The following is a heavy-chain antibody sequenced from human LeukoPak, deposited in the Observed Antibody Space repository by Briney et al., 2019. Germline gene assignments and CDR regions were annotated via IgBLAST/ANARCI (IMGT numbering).Heavy chain of an antibody. CDR3: ATSPYTAMVSTPYYFDY. CDR1: GFTFSSYA. J-gene: IGHJ4*02. D-gene: IGHD5-18*01. CDR2: ISYDGSNK. Sequence: GGSLRLSCAASGFTFSSYAMHWVRQAPGKGLEWVAVISYDGSNKYCAGSVKGRFTISRDNSKNTLYLQMNSLRAEDTAVYYCATSPYTAMVSTPYYFDYWGQGTLVTVSS. V-gene: IGHV3-30-3*01.